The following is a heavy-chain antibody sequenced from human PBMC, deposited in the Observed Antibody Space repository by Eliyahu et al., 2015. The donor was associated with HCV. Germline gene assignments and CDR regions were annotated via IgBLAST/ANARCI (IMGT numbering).Heavy chain of an antibody. J-gene: IGHJ6*02. V-gene: IGHV4-34*01. D-gene: IGHD2-2*02. CDR3: ARRCSSTSCYSLGYYGMDV. CDR2: VTHSGST. Sequence: QVQLQQWGAGLLKPSETLSLTCVVYGGSFSGYFWSWIRQPPGKGLEWIGEVTHSGSTNYSPSLRSRVTISVDTSNNQFSLRLSSVTAADTAVYYCARRCSSTSCYSLGYYGMDVWGQGTTVIVSS. CDR1: GGSFSGYF.